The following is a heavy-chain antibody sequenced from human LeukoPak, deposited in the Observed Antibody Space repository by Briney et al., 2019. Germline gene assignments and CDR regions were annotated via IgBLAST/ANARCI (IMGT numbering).Heavy chain of an antibody. CDR3: ARGEDYGDYFDY. Sequence: PGGSLRLSCAASGFTVSSNYMNWVRQAPGRGLEWVSVIYSGSSTYYADSVRGRFTISRDNSKNTLYLQMNSLRAEDTAVYYCARGEDYGDYFDYWGQGTLVTVSS. D-gene: IGHD4-17*01. J-gene: IGHJ4*02. CDR1: GFTVSSNY. V-gene: IGHV3-53*01. CDR2: IYSGSST.